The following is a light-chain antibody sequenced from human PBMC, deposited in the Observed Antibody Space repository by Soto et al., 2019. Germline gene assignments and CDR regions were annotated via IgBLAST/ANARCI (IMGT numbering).Light chain of an antibody. CDR2: EVV. V-gene: IGLV2-8*01. CDR1: KNDIGVYDF. CDR3: KSYAGSNTYV. J-gene: IGLJ1*01. Sequence: LTQPPSASGSPGQSVTISCTGTKNDIGVYDFVSWYQHHPGKAPRLIIYEVVQRPSGVPDRFSGSKSGNTASLTVSGLPAADEGDYFCKSYAGSNTYVFGSGNKVTVL.